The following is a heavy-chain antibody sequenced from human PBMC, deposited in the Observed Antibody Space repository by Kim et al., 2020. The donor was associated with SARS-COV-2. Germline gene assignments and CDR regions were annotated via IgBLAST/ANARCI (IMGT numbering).Heavy chain of an antibody. J-gene: IGHJ4*02. D-gene: IGHD6-19*01. CDR2: INAGNGNT. Sequence: ASVKVSCKASGYTFTSYAMHWVRQAPGQRLEWMGWINAGNGNTKYSQKFQGRVTITRDTSASTAYMELSSLRSEDTAVYYCARQAVAGNSLGYWGQGTLVTVSS. CDR3: ARQAVAGNSLGY. CDR1: GYTFTSYA. V-gene: IGHV1-3*01.